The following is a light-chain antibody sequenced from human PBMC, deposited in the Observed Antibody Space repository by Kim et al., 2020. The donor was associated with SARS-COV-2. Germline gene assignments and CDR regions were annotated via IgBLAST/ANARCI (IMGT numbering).Light chain of an antibody. CDR1: QSVISSY. Sequence: IVLTQSPGTLSLSPGERATLSCRASQSVISSYLAWYQHKPGQAPRLVIYGTSTRASGISDRFSGSGSGTDFTLTVSRLEPEDSAVYYCQHYGSSWWTFGPG. J-gene: IGKJ1*01. CDR3: QHYGSSWWT. CDR2: GTS. V-gene: IGKV3-20*01.